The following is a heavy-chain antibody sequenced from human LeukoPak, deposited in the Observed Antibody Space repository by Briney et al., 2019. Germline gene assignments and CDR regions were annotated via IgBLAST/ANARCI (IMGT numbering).Heavy chain of an antibody. CDR3: VREGGAAPGAY. D-gene: IGHD1-26*01. Sequence: ASVKVSCKASGYTFTNYYIHWVRQAPGQGLELRGWISPYNDNTNYAQNFQGRVTMNTDTSTSTAYMELRSLISVDTAVYYCVREGGAAPGAYWGQGTLVTVSS. CDR1: GYTFTNYY. V-gene: IGHV1-18*04. CDR2: ISPYNDNT. J-gene: IGHJ4*02.